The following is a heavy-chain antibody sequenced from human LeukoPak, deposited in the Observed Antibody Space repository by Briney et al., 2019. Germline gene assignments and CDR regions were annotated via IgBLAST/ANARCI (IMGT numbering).Heavy chain of an antibody. D-gene: IGHD1-26*01. Sequence: GSLRLSCAASGFTFSSSSYSMNWVRQAPGKGLEWISYISSSSTTIYYADSVKGRFTISRDNAKNSLYLQMNSLRDEDTALYYCARAPVGVKADASDIWGQGTMVTVSS. V-gene: IGHV3-48*02. CDR3: ARAPVGVKADASDI. J-gene: IGHJ3*02. CDR2: ISSSSTTI. CDR1: GFTFSSSSYS.